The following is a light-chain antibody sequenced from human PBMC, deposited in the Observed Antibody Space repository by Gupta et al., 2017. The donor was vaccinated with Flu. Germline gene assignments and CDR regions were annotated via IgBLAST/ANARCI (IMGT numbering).Light chain of an antibody. CDR1: TSDVGGKKA. V-gene: IGLV2-14*04. Sequence: TGTTSDVGGKKADSWYQQRPGTAPKPMIYDVSNRPSGLSNRFAGSKSGNTATLTISGLQAEDAADYYCSSYTRGSTSAVAFGGGTKLTVL. J-gene: IGLJ2*01. CDR2: DVS. CDR3: SSYTRGSTSAVA.